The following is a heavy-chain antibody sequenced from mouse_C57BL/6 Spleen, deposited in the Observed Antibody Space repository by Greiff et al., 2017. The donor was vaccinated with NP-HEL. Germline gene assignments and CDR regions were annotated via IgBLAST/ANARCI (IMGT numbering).Heavy chain of an antibody. J-gene: IGHJ2*01. V-gene: IGHV5-4*01. CDR3: ARDQQLRLLDY. Sequence: DVHLVESGGGLVKPGGSLKLSCAASGFTFSSYAMSWVRQTPEKRLEWVATISDGGSYTYYPDNVKGRFTISRDNAKNNLYLQMSHLKSEDTAMYYCARDQQLRLLDYWGQGTTLTVSS. CDR1: GFTFSSYA. D-gene: IGHD3-2*02. CDR2: ISDGGSYT.